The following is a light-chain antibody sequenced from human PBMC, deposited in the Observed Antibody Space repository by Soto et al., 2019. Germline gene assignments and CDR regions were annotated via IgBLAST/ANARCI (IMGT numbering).Light chain of an antibody. Sequence: VLTQSPGTLSLSPWESATLSCRASQTVSITYLTWYQQKPGQAPRLLIFGASKRATGSPDRFSGSGSGRDFTLTISGLEPEDFAVYYCQQYGSSPLISFGQGTRLEIK. CDR2: GAS. J-gene: IGKJ5*01. CDR3: QQYGSSPLIS. V-gene: IGKV3-20*01. CDR1: QTVSITY.